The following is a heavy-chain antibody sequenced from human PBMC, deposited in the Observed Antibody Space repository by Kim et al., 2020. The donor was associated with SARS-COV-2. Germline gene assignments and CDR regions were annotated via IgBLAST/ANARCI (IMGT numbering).Heavy chain of an antibody. CDR1: GFTFSGSA. CDR3: TRRGIVEVWFDP. CDR2: IRSKANSYAT. Sequence: GGSLRLSCAASGFTFSGSAMHWVRQASGKGLEWVGRIRSKANSYATAYAASVKGRFTISRDDSKNTAYLQMNSLKTEDTAVYYCTRRGIVEVWFDPWGQGTLVTVSS. J-gene: IGHJ5*02. V-gene: IGHV3-73*01. D-gene: IGHD2-21*01.